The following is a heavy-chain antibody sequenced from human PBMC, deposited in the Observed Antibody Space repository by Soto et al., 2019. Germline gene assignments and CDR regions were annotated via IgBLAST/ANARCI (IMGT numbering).Heavy chain of an antibody. V-gene: IGHV4-39*01. J-gene: IGHJ2*01. CDR3: ARRGYSSSSWYFDL. CDR2: IYYSGST. Sequence: QLQLQESGPGLVKPSETLSLTCTVSGGSISSGSFYWGWIRQPPGKGLEWIGSIYYSGSTYYNPSLKSRVTISVDTSRNQFSLKLSSVTAADTAVYYCARRGYSSSSWYFDLWGRGTLLTVSS. CDR1: GGSISSGSFY. D-gene: IGHD6-13*01.